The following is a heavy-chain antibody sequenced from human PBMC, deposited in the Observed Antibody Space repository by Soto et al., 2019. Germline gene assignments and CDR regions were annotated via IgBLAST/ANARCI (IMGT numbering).Heavy chain of an antibody. CDR3: AGPEGPIAASYYGMDV. V-gene: IGHV5-51*01. CDR2: IYPGDSDT. J-gene: IGHJ6*02. Sequence: PGESLKISCKGSGYSFTSYWIGWVRQMPGKGLEWMGIIYPGDSDTRYSPSFQGQVTISADKSISTAYLQWSSLKASDTAMYYCAGPEGPIAASYYGMDVWGQGTTVTVSS. CDR1: GYSFTSYW. D-gene: IGHD6-6*01.